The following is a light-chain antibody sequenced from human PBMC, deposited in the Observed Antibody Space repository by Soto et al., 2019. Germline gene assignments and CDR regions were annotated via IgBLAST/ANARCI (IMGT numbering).Light chain of an antibody. V-gene: IGLV1-40*01. CDR2: GNN. CDR3: QSYDCSLSGRV. CDR1: SSNFGAGYD. J-gene: IGLJ2*01. Sequence: QSVLTQPPSMSGAPGQRVTISCTGSSSNFGAGYDVHWYQHLPGTAPKLLIYGNNNRPSGVPDRFSGSKSGTSASLAITGLQAEDEADAHCQSYDCSLSGRVFGGGTKLTVL.